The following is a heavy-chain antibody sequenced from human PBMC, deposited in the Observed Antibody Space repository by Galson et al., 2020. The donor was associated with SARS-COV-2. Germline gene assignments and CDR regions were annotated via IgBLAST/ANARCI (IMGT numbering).Heavy chain of an antibody. Sequence: PGGSLRLSCAASGFTFDDYAMHWVRQAPGKGLEWVSGISWNSGSIGYADSVKGRFTISRDNAKNSLYLQMNSLRAEDTALYYCATRNDYGDYPFDYWGQGTLVTVSS. D-gene: IGHD4-17*01. CDR1: GFTFDDYA. V-gene: IGHV3-9*01. CDR3: ATRNDYGDYPFDY. CDR2: ISWNSGSI. J-gene: IGHJ4*02.